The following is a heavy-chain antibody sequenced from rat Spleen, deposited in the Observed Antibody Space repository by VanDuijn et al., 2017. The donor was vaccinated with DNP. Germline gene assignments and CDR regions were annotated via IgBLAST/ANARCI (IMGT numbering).Heavy chain of an antibody. V-gene: IGHV5-22*01. CDR3: VRIMYSTEYYAMDA. CDR2: IGSAAYAP. D-gene: IGHD1-6*01. CDR1: GFTFSAYY. J-gene: IGHJ4*01. Sequence: EVQLVESGGGLVQPGRSLKLSCAASGFTFSAYYLAWVRQAPAKGLEWVAYIGSAAYAPYYGDSVKGRFTISRDNAKSTLYLQMNSLRSEDMATYYCVRIMYSTEYYAMDAWGQGTSVTVSS.